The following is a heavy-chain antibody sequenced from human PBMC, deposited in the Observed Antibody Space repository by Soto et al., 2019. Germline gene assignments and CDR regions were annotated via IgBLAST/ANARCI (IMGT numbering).Heavy chain of an antibody. Sequence: SVKVSCKASGGTFSSYTISWVRQAPGQGLEWMGRIIPILGIANYAQKFQGRVTITADKSTSTAYMELSSLRSEDTAVYYCARDREYYDILTGFDIWGQGTMVTVSS. CDR2: IIPILGIA. CDR3: ARDREYYDILTGFDI. J-gene: IGHJ3*02. V-gene: IGHV1-69*04. D-gene: IGHD3-9*01. CDR1: GGTFSSYT.